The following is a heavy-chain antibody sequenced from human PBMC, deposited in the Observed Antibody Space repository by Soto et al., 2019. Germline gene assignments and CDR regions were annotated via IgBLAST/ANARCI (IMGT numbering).Heavy chain of an antibody. D-gene: IGHD5-18*01. Sequence: PSETLSLTCAVYGGSFSGYYWSWIRQPPGKGLEWIGEINHSGSTNYNPSLKSRVTISVDTSKNQFSLKLSSVTAADTAVYYCARAGYSYGFCGMDVWGQGTTVTVSS. CDR1: GGSFSGYY. CDR2: INHSGST. J-gene: IGHJ6*02. V-gene: IGHV4-34*01. CDR3: ARAGYSYGFCGMDV.